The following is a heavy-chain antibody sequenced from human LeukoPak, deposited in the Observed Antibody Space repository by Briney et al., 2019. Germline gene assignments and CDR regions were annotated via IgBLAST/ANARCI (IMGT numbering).Heavy chain of an antibody. V-gene: IGHV3-7*04. CDR1: GFIFNSYG. J-gene: IGHJ4*02. CDR2: IKQDGSEK. Sequence: GGSLRLSCAASGFIFNSYGMNWVRQAPGKGLEWVANIKQDGSEKYYVDSVKGRFTISRDNAKNSLYLQMNSLRAEDTAVYYCARAVTPSYYFDYWGQGTLVTVSS. CDR3: ARAVTPSYYFDY. D-gene: IGHD4-17*01.